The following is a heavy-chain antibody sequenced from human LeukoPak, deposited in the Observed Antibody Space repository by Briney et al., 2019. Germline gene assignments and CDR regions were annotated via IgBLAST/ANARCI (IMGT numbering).Heavy chain of an antibody. Sequence: SVKVSCKASGGTFSSYAISWVRQAPGLGLEWMGGIIPIFGTANYAQKFQGRVTITADESTSTAYMELSSLRSEDTAVYYCASRVVVTTTRDYYFDYWGQGTPVTVSS. J-gene: IGHJ4*02. CDR3: ASRVVVTTTRDYYFDY. CDR1: GGTFSSYA. D-gene: IGHD3-22*01. CDR2: IIPIFGTA. V-gene: IGHV1-69*01.